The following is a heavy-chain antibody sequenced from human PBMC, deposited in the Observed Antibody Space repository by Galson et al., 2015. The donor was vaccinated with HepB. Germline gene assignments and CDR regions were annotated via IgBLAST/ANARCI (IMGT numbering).Heavy chain of an antibody. Sequence: VKVSCKVSGYTFTDYYMHWVQQAPGKGLEWMGLVDPEDGETIYAEKFQGRVTITADTSTDTAYMELSSLRSEDTAVYYCVVPPGVVAATSPFDYWGQGTLVTVSS. D-gene: IGHD2-15*01. V-gene: IGHV1-69-2*01. CDR3: VVPPGVVAATSPFDY. CDR1: GYTFTDYY. CDR2: VDPEDGET. J-gene: IGHJ4*02.